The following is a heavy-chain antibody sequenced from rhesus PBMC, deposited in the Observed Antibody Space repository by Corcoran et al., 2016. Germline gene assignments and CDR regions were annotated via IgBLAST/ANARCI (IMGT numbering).Heavy chain of an antibody. J-gene: IGHJ4*01. CDR1: GGSITGYYY. CDR3: AGEGLGYYFDY. Sequence: QVQLQQWGEGLVKPSETLSLTCAVYGGSITGYYYWSWIRQPPGKGLEWIGYIYGNSASTNYHPSLKNRVTISKDTAKNQCSLKLSSVTAADTAVYYWAGEGLGYYFDYWGQGVLGTVSS. V-gene: IGHV4-73*01. CDR2: IYGNSAST. D-gene: IGHD3-34*01.